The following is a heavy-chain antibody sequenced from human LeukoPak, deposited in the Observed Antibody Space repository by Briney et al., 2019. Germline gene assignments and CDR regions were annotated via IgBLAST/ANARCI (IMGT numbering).Heavy chain of an antibody. D-gene: IGHD4-17*01. V-gene: IGHV3-53*01. CDR1: GFTVSSNY. Sequence: GGSLRLSCAASGFTVSSNYMSWIRQAPGKGLEWVSVIYSGGSTYYADSVKGRFTISRDNSKNTLYLQMNSLRAEDTAVYYCAGVRVTTTLIDYWGQGTLVTVSS. J-gene: IGHJ4*02. CDR3: AGVRVTTTLIDY. CDR2: IYSGGST.